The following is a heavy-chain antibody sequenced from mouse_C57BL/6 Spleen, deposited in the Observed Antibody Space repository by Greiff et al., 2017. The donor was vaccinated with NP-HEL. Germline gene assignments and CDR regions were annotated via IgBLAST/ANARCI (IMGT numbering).Heavy chain of an antibody. V-gene: IGHV1-81*01. CDR3: ARGGYISSGDDCFDY. Sequence: VQLQQSGAELARPGASVKLSCTASGFTFTSYGMSWVKQRTGQGLEWIGEIYPRGGDTNYTAKFKGKATITADKSSSTAYLELSSLTSEDSAVYFCARGGYISSGDDCFDYWGQGTMLTVS. CDR2: IYPRGGDT. J-gene: IGHJ2*01. CDR1: GFTFTSYG. D-gene: IGHD1-1*01.